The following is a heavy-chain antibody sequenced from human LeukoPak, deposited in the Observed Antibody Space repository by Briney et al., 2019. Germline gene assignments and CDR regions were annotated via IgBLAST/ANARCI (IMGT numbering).Heavy chain of an antibody. D-gene: IGHD2-15*01. J-gene: IGHJ5*02. Sequence: SETLSLTCTVSGGSISSGGYYWSWIRQHPGKGLEWIGYIYYSGSTYYNPSLKSRVTISVDTSKNQFSLKLSSVTAADTAVYYCAREIGPGFYNWFDPWGQGTLVTVSS. CDR2: IYYSGST. CDR1: GGSISSGGYY. CDR3: AREIGPGFYNWFDP. V-gene: IGHV4-31*03.